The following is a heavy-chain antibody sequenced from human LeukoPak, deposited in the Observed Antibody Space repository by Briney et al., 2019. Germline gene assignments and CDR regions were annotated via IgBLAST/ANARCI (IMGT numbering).Heavy chain of an antibody. V-gene: IGHV3-21*01. J-gene: IGHJ4*02. D-gene: IGHD4-17*01. CDR3: AREDYGKNYFDY. CDR2: ISGSGSDI. Sequence: GGSLRLSCAASGFTFSTFSMNWVRQTPGKGLEWVSAISGSGSDIYYADSVKGRFTISRDNPKRSLYLQMNSLRAEDTAVYYCAREDYGKNYFDYWGQGTLATVSS. CDR1: GFTFSTFS.